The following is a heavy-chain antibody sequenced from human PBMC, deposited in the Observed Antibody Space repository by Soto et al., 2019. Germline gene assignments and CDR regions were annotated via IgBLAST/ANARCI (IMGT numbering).Heavy chain of an antibody. CDR3: TRDSTYYDFWSGYVDYGMDV. Sequence: GGSLRLSCTASGFTFGDYAMSWFRQAPGKGLEWVGFIRSKAYGGTTEYAASVKGRFTISRDDSKSIAYLQMNSLKTEDTAVYYCTRDSTYYDFWSGYVDYGMDVWGQGTTVTVS. CDR2: IRSKAYGGTT. CDR1: GFTFGDYA. D-gene: IGHD3-3*01. J-gene: IGHJ6*02. V-gene: IGHV3-49*03.